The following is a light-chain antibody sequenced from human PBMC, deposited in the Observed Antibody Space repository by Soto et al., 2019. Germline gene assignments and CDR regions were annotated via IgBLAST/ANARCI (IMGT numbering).Light chain of an antibody. J-gene: IGLJ2*01. CDR2: SNN. V-gene: IGLV1-44*01. Sequence: QSVLTQPPSASGTPGQRVTIACSGSSSNIGSNTVNWYQQLPGTAPKLRIYSNNQRPSGVPDRLSGSKSGTSASLAISGLQSEDEADYYCAAWDDSLNGVVFGGGTKLTVL. CDR1: SSNIGSNT. CDR3: AAWDDSLNGVV.